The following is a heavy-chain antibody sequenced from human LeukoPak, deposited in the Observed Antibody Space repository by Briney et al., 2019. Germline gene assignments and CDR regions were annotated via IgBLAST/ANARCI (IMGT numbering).Heavy chain of an antibody. CDR2: SRNKANSYTT. D-gene: IGHD6-19*01. Sequence: PGGSLRLSCAASGFTFSDRYMDWVRQAPGKGLEWVGRSRNKANSYTTEYAASVKGRLTISRDDSKNSLYLQMNSLKTEDTAVYYCARAVAVTGISVSDYWGQGSLVTVSS. CDR1: GFTFSDRY. V-gene: IGHV3-72*01. J-gene: IGHJ4*02. CDR3: ARAVAVTGISVSDY.